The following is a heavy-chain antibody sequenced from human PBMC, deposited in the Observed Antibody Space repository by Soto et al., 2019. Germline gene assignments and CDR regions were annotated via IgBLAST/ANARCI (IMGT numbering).Heavy chain of an antibody. CDR1: GFTFTSDS. Sequence: LSLSCEASGFTFTSDSMTWVRQAPGKGLEWVSSISSHGRDIFYADSVKGQFTISRDNAKDSLHLQMNSLTGEDSAVYYCARGAALAGKLDLWGQGTLVTVS. CDR2: ISSHGRDI. J-gene: IGHJ4*02. V-gene: IGHV3-21*06. CDR3: ARGAALAGKLDL. D-gene: IGHD6-19*01.